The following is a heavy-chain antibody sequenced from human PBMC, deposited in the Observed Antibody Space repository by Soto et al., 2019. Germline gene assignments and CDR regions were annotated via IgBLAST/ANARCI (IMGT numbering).Heavy chain of an antibody. Sequence: SETLSLTCAVYVGSFSGYYWSWIRQPPGKGLEWIGEINHSGSTNYNPSLKSRVTISVDTSKNQFSLKLSSVTAADTAVYYCARVGIAARRYYYYYMDVWGQGTTVTVSS. CDR2: INHSGST. J-gene: IGHJ6*03. D-gene: IGHD6-6*01. CDR3: ARVGIAARRYYYYYMDV. V-gene: IGHV4-34*01. CDR1: VGSFSGYY.